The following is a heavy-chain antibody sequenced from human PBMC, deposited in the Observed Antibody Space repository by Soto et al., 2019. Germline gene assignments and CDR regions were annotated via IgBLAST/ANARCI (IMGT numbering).Heavy chain of an antibody. D-gene: IGHD1-20*01. CDR2: ISATAGST. V-gene: IGHV3-64D*06. CDR1: GFTFNSYA. CDR3: VKGGVTGPKRNWFYP. J-gene: IGHJ5*02. Sequence: PGGSLRLSCSASGFTFNSYAMHWVRQAPGKGLEHVSGISATAGSTYHADSVKVRVTISRDNPKNTLYLPLTSLRIDDTAVYYCVKGGVTGPKRNWFYPWGQGGLVTGSS.